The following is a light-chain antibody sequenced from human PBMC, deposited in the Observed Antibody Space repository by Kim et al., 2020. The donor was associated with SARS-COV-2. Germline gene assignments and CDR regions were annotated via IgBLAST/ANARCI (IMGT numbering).Light chain of an antibody. CDR3: QQSNNWPPWM. CDR2: DAS. CDR1: QSVSNY. Sequence: EIVLTQSPATLSFSPGERATLSCRASQSVSNYLAWYQQKPGQAPRLLIYDASNRATGIPARFSGSGSGTDFTLTISSLEPEDFAVYYCQQSNNWPPWMFGQGTKVYIK. V-gene: IGKV3-11*01. J-gene: IGKJ1*01.